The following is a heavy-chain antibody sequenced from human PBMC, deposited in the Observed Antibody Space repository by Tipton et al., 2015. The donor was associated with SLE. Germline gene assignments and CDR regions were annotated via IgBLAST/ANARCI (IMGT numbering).Heavy chain of an antibody. J-gene: IGHJ1*01. CDR3: ARGYYDSSGYPSGYFQH. V-gene: IGHV4-34*01. CDR2: INHSGST. Sequence: TLSLTCAVYGGSFSGYYWSWIRQPPGKGLEWIGEINHSGSTNYNPSLKSRVTISVDTSKTQFSLKLSSVTAADTAVYYCARGYYDSSGYPSGYFQHWGQGTLVTVSS. CDR1: GGSFSGYY. D-gene: IGHD3-22*01.